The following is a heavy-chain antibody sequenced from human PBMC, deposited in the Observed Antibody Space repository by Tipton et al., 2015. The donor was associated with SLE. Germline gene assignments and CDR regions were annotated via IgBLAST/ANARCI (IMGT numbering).Heavy chain of an antibody. D-gene: IGHD6-13*01. Sequence: TLSLTCTVSGYSISSGYYWGWIRQPPGKGLEWIGRIYHSGSTYYNPSLKSRVTISVDTSKNQFSLKLSSVTAADTAVYYCARVGAAGHWGQGTLVTVSS. J-gene: IGHJ4*02. V-gene: IGHV4-38-2*02. CDR3: ARVGAAGH. CDR1: GYSISSGYY. CDR2: IYHSGST.